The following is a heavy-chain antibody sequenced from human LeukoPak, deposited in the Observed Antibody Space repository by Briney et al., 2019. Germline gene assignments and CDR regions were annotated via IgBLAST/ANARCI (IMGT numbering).Heavy chain of an antibody. D-gene: IGHD2-2*01. CDR1: GYSFTSYW. V-gene: IGHV5-10-1*01. Sequence: GESLKISCKGSGYSFTSYWISWVRQMPGKGLEWMGRIDPSDSYTNYSPSFQGHVTITADKPISTAYLQWSSLKASDTAMYYCARDIVVVPAAIHYGMDVWGKGTTVTVSS. CDR3: ARDIVVVPAAIHYGMDV. J-gene: IGHJ6*04. CDR2: IDPSDSYT.